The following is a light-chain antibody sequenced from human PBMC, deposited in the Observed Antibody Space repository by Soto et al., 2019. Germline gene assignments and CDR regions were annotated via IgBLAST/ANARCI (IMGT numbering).Light chain of an antibody. CDR3: SSYTTTNTYV. Sequence: QSALTQPASVSGSPGQSITISCTGTSSDVGYYQYVSWYQQHPGKAPKLMIYEVSNRPSGVSNRFSASKSGNSASLTISGLQAEDEADYYCSSYTTTNTYVFGTGTKLTVL. CDR1: SSDVGYYQY. V-gene: IGLV2-14*01. J-gene: IGLJ1*01. CDR2: EVS.